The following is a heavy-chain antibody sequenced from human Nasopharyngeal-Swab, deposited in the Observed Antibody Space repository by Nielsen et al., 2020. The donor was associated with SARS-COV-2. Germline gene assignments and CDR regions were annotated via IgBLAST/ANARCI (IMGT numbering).Heavy chain of an antibody. CDR2: ISSSSSYI. D-gene: IGHD2-15*01. J-gene: IGHJ4*02. CDR1: GFTFSSYS. CDR3: ARETRILGYCSGGSCLYFDY. V-gene: IGHV3-21*01. Sequence: GESLKISCEASGFTFSSYSMNWVRQAPGKGLEWVSSISSSSSYIYYADSVRGRFTISRDNAKNSLYLQMNSLRAEDTAVYYCARETRILGYCSGGSCLYFDYWGQGTLVTVSS.